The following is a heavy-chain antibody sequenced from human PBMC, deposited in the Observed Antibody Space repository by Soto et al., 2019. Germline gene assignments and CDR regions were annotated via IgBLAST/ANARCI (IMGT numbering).Heavy chain of an antibody. CDR2: MWYDGGNK. V-gene: IGHV3-33*01. Sequence: QVQLVESGGGVVQPGRSLRLSCAAFGFVFSSYGMHWVRQAPGKGLEWVALMWYDGGNKSYADSVKGRFTISRDTSKNTLYLQMNSLRVDDTAVYYCARLLRPMTTEDYGMDVWGQGTTVTVSS. J-gene: IGHJ6*02. CDR1: GFVFSSYG. D-gene: IGHD3-22*01. CDR3: ARLLRPMTTEDYGMDV.